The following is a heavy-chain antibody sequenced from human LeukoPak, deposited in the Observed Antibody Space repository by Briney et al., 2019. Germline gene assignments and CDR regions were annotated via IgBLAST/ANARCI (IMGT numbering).Heavy chain of an antibody. CDR1: GYTFTSYA. CDR3: ASGGAGPGARDGYCSGGSCYSRWALGYYYYMDV. CDR2: INTNTGNP. Sequence: ASVKVSCKASGYTFTSYAINWVRQAPGQGLEWMGWINTNTGNPTYAQGFTGRFVFSLDTSVSTAYLQISSLKAEDTAVYYCASGGAGPGARDGYCSGGSCYSRWALGYYYYMDVWGKGTTVTVSS. V-gene: IGHV7-4-1*02. J-gene: IGHJ6*03. D-gene: IGHD2-15*01.